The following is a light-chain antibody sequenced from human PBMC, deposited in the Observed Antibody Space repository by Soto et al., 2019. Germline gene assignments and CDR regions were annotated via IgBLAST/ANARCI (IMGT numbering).Light chain of an antibody. CDR1: SSDLGRYNF. CDR2: EVS. Sequence: QSALTQPASVSGAPGHSVPISCTGTSSDLGRYNFASWYQHPPGKAPKLIIYEVSNRPSGVSNRFSGSKSGSTAALTISGLQAGDESDYYCSSYRGTNTLVFGTGTKVTVL. CDR3: SSYRGTNTLV. J-gene: IGLJ1*01. V-gene: IGLV2-14*01.